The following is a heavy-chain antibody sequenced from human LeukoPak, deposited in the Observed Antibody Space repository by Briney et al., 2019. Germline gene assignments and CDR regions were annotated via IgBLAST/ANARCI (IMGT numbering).Heavy chain of an antibody. CDR2: IYYSGST. CDR1: GGSISSYY. V-gene: IGHV4-59*01. Sequence: NHSETLSLTCTVSGGSISSYYWSWIRQPPGKRLEWIGYIYYSGSTNYNPSLKSRVTISVDTSRNQFSLTLSSVTAADTAVYYCARAADCSSTRCFTSKYFAYWGQGTLVPVSS. J-gene: IGHJ4*02. D-gene: IGHD2-2*02. CDR3: ARAADCSSTRCFTSKYFAY.